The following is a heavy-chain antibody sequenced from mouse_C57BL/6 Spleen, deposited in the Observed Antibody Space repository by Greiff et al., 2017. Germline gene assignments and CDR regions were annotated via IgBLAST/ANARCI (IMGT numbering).Heavy chain of an antibody. Sequence: QVQLQQPGAELVRPGTSVKLSCKASGYTFTSYWMHWVQQRPGQGLEWIGVIDPSDSYTNYNQKFKGKATLTVDTSSSTAYMRLSSLTSEDSAVYYCARDWDWYFDVWGTGTTVTVSS. CDR3: ARDWDWYFDV. CDR1: GYTFTSYW. CDR2: IDPSDSYT. D-gene: IGHD4-1*01. V-gene: IGHV1-59*01. J-gene: IGHJ1*03.